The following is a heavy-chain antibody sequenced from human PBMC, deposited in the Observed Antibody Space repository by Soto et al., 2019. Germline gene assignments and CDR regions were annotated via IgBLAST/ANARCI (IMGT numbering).Heavy chain of an antibody. D-gene: IGHD3-3*01. V-gene: IGHV3-73*01. CDR1: GFTFSGSA. CDR3: SRQASDFWSGKPQYYMDV. J-gene: IGHJ6*03. CDR2: IRSKGNNYAT. Sequence: EVQLVESGGGLVQPGGSLKLSCAASGFTFSGSAMHWVRQASGNGLEWVGRIRSKGNNYATAYGASLKGRFTISRDDSKNTAYLQMNSLNTEDPAVYSCSRQASDFWSGKPQYYMDVWGKGTTVTFS.